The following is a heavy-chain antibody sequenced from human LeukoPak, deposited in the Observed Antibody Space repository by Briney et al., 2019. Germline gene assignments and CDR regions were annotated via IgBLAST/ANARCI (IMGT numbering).Heavy chain of an antibody. V-gene: IGHV3-30*18. CDR2: ISYDGRNK. CDR3: AKDWHTVTSFDY. CDR1: GFTFGSYG. D-gene: IGHD4-17*01. Sequence: GGSLILSCAASGFTFGSYGMHWVRQAPGKGLEWVAVISYDGRNKYYVDSVKGRFTISRDNSKNTLYLQMNSLRAEDTAVYYCAKDWHTVTSFDYWGPGTLVTVSS. J-gene: IGHJ4*02.